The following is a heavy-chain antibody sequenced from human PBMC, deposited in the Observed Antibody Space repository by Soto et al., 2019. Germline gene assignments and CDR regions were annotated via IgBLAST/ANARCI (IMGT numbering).Heavy chain of an antibody. D-gene: IGHD3-10*01. J-gene: IGHJ4*02. Sequence: GASVKVSCKASGYTFSSYGIHWVRQAPGQGLEWMGWISAYNGNTRHAQKVQGRVTMTTDTSTSTAYMELRSLRSDDTAVYYCATARGDGYNPIDYSGQGTLVTLCS. V-gene: IGHV1-18*01. CDR2: ISAYNGNT. CDR3: ATARGDGYNPIDY. CDR1: GYTFSSYG.